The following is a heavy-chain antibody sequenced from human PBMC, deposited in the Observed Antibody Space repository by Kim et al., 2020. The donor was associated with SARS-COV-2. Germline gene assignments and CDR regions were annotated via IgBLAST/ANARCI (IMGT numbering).Heavy chain of an antibody. CDR3: ASGSPVGFSVVVPAAMGDYYGMDV. V-gene: IGHV3-33*01. CDR1: GFTFSSYG. CDR2: IWYDGSNK. J-gene: IGHJ6*02. Sequence: GGSLRLSCAASGFTFSSYGMHWVRQAPGKGLEWVAVIWYDGSNKYYADSVKGRFTISRDNSKNTLYLQMNSLRAEDTAVYYCASGSPVGFSVVVPAAMGDYYGMDVWGQGTTVTVSS. D-gene: IGHD2-2*01.